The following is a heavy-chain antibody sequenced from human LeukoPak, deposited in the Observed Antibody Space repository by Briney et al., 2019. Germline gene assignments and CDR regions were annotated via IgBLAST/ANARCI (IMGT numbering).Heavy chain of an antibody. Sequence: SVTQSLTCAVYGGSLSPYYWSWFRQPPGKGLEWIAEINHSGKTNYSPSLKSRVAISIDTSKKQFSLEVRSVTAADTAVYYCARDGGSSKYGFDLWGQGTLVTDPS. CDR1: GGSLSPYY. CDR3: ARDGGSSKYGFDL. J-gene: IGHJ5*02. CDR2: INHSGKT. D-gene: IGHD4-23*01. V-gene: IGHV4-34*01.